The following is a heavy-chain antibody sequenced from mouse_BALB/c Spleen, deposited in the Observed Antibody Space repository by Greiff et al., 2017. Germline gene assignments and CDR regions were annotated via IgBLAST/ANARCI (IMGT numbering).Heavy chain of an antibody. V-gene: IGHV3-2*02. Sequence: DVKLQESGPGLVKPSQSLSLTCTVTGYSITSDYAWNWIRQFPGNKLEWMGYISYSGSTSYNPSLKSRISITRDTSKNQFFLQLNSVTTEDTATYYCARHTTAFAYWGQGTLVTVSA. J-gene: IGHJ3*01. CDR1: GYSITSDYA. CDR2: ISYSGST. D-gene: IGHD1-2*01. CDR3: ARHTTAFAY.